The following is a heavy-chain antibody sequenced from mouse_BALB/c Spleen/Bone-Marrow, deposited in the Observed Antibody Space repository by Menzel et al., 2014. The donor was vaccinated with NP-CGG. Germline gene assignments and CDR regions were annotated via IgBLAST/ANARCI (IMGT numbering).Heavy chain of an antibody. CDR1: GYTFTSYW. V-gene: IGHV1S81*02. J-gene: IGHJ2*01. CDR2: INPSNGRT. D-gene: IGHD1-1*01. Sequence: QVQLKQSGAELVKPWASVKLSCKASGYTFTSYWMHWVKQRPGQGLEWIGEINPSNGRTNYNEKFKSKATLTVDKSSSTAYMQLSSLTSEDSAVYYCARRTTTVVATDYWGQGTTLTVSS. CDR3: ARRTTTVVATDY.